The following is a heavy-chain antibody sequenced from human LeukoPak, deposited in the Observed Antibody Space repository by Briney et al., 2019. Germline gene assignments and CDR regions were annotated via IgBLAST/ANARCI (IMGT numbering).Heavy chain of an antibody. Sequence: GGSLRLSCAASGFTFSSYAMSWVRQTPGKGLEWVSAISGSGGSTYYADSVKGRFTISRDNSKNTLYLQMNSLRAEDTAVYYCAKDPDKRYYFDYWGQGTLVTVSS. CDR2: ISGSGGST. V-gene: IGHV3-23*01. J-gene: IGHJ4*02. CDR3: AKDPDKRYYFDY. CDR1: GFTFSSYA. D-gene: IGHD1-14*01.